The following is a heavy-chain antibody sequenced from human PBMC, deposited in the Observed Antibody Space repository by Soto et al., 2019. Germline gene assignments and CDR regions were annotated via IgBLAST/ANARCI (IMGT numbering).Heavy chain of an antibody. CDR1: GGIFSTYA. J-gene: IGHJ4*02. Sequence: QVQLVQSGAEVKKPGSSVKVSCKASGGIFSTYAISWLRQAPGQGLEWMGGIIPIFGTPNYAHRFQGRVTITADESTCTAYMELSRMRSEDTAVYYCARDRDDYGSGNYYNRIDVWGQGTLVTVSS. CDR3: ARDRDDYGSGNYYNRIDV. V-gene: IGHV1-69*01. CDR2: IIPIFGTP. D-gene: IGHD3-10*01.